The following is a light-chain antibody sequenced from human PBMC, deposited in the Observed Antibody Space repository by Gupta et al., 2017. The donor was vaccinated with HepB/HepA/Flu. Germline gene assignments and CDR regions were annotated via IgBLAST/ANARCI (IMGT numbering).Light chain of an antibody. V-gene: IGLV1-36*01. J-gene: IGLJ2*01. CDR1: SSNIGNNA. CDR2: YDD. Sequence: QSVLTQPPSVSEAPRQRVTISCSGSSSNIGNNAVNWYQQLPGKSPKLLIYYDDLLPSGVSDRFSGSRYGTSAALAISGLQAEDEAEYYCAAWDDSLIGLVFGGGTKLTVL. CDR3: AAWDDSLIGLV.